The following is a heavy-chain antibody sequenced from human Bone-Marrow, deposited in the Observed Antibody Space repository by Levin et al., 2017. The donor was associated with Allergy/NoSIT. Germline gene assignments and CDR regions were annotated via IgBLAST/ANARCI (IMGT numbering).Heavy chain of an antibody. J-gene: IGHJ6*03. CDR1: GYSFSKYW. CDR2: VNPADSDT. Sequence: GESLKISCKGSGYSFSKYWIGWVRQMPGKGLEWMGIVNPADSDTRYNPSFQGQVTISADKSMRTAYLQWSSLKASDTATYYCVRYVTVVQGVMNPYNYFYLDVWGKGTAVTVSS. V-gene: IGHV5-51*01. CDR3: VRYVTVVQGVMNPYNYFYLDV. D-gene: IGHD3-10*01.